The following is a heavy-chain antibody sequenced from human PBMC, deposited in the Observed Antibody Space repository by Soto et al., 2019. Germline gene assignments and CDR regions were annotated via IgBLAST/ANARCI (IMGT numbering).Heavy chain of an antibody. CDR1: GFTFNSYA. V-gene: IGHV3-23*01. D-gene: IGHD3-9*01. CDR2: IGGSGTST. J-gene: IGHJ4*02. CDR3: AKIPDRYDY. Sequence: PGGSLRLSCAASGFTFNSYAMSWVRQAPGKGLEWVSSIGGSGTSTYYADSVKGRFTISRDNSKNTLHLQMNSLRAEDTAVYCCAKIPDRYDYWGQGTLVTVSS.